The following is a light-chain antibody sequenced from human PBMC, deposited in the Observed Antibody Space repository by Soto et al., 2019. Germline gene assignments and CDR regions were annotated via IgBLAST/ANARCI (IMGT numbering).Light chain of an antibody. CDR2: DAS. CDR1: QSVSSY. CDR3: QQRSNWPT. J-gene: IGKJ3*01. V-gene: IGKV3-11*01. Sequence: EIVMTQSPATLSVSPGERATLSCRASQSVSSYLAWYQQKPGQAPRLLIYDASNRATGIPARFSGSGSGTDFTLTISNLEPEDFAVYYCQQRSNWPTFGPGTKVDIK.